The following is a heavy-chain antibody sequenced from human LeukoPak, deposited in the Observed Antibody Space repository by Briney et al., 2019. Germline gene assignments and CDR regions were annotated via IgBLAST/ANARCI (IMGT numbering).Heavy chain of an antibody. D-gene: IGHD2-2*01. Sequence: GESLKISCKGSGFRSTTYWLAWVRQKPGKGLEWMGIIYPGDSDTRYSPSFQGQVTISADKSISTAYLQWSSLKASGTAMYYCARHRRRGPAANFDYWGQGTLVTVSS. V-gene: IGHV5-51*01. CDR2: IYPGDSDT. CDR3: ARHRRRGPAANFDY. J-gene: IGHJ4*02. CDR1: GFRSTTYW.